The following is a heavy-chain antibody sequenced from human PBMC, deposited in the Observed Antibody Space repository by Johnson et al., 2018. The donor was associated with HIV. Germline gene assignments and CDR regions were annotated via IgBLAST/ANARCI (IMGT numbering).Heavy chain of an antibody. J-gene: IGHJ3*02. CDR2: IRYDGSNK. CDR1: GFTFSTYW. D-gene: IGHD4-17*01. V-gene: IGHV3-30*02. CDR3: AREFLYGDYQDAFDI. Sequence: QVQLVESGGGLVQPGGSLRLSCAASGFTFSTYWMSWVRQAPGKGLEWVAFIRYDGSNKYYIDSVKGRITVSRDISKNTLYLQMNSLRAEDTTVYYCAREFLYGDYQDAFDIWGQGTMVTVSS.